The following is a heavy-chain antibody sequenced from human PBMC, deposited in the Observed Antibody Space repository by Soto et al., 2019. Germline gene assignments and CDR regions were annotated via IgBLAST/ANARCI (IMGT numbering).Heavy chain of an antibody. CDR3: ASGAYDFWSADHHPPGC. D-gene: IGHD3-3*01. V-gene: IGHV1-69*01. CDR1: GGTFSSYA. CDR2: IIPIFGTA. Sequence: QVQLVQSGAEVKKPGSSVKVSCKASGGTFSSYAISWVRQAPGQGLEWMGGIIPIFGTANYAQKFQGRVTITADESTSTAYMELSSLRSEDTAVYYCASGAYDFWSADHHPPGCWGQGTLVTVSS. J-gene: IGHJ4*02.